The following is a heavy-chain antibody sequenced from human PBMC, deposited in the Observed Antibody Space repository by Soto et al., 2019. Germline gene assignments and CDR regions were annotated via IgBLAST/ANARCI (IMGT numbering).Heavy chain of an antibody. CDR1: GFTFSTSS. J-gene: IGHJ4*02. Sequence: PGGSLRLSCAASGFTFSTSSLNWVRQAPGKGLEWVAYIRDGDNTKFYADSVKGRFTISRDDAKNSLYLQMNSLRAEDTAIYYCASYHFDNIGYQADYWGPGTLVTVSS. V-gene: IGHV3-48*01. CDR3: ASYHFDNIGYQADY. CDR2: IRDGDNTK. D-gene: IGHD3-22*01.